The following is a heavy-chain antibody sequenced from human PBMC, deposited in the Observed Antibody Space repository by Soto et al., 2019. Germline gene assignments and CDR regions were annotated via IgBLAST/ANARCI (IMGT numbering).Heavy chain of an antibody. D-gene: IGHD1-7*01. Sequence: QVQLQQWGAGLLKPSETLSLTCAVYGGSFSGYYWSWNRQPPGKGLEWIGEINHSGSTNYNPSLTSRVTISVDTSKNQFSLKLSSVTAADTAVYYCARVRNYGHYYYYYMDVWGKGTTVTVSS. CDR1: GGSFSGYY. V-gene: IGHV4-34*01. CDR2: INHSGST. CDR3: ARVRNYGHYYYYYMDV. J-gene: IGHJ6*03.